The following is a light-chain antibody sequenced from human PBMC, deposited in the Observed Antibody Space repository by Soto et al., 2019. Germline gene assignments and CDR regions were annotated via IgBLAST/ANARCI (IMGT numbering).Light chain of an antibody. Sequence: DIPMTQTPSPLSASVGDRVTITCRASQDINKYLNWYQQKPGEAPKLLISAASTLQMGVPTRFSGSGSGTDFTLTISTLQPEDFATYICQQSYSVLFTFGQGTTVDIK. CDR3: QQSYSVLFT. CDR2: AAS. J-gene: IGKJ2*01. CDR1: QDINKY. V-gene: IGKV1-39*01.